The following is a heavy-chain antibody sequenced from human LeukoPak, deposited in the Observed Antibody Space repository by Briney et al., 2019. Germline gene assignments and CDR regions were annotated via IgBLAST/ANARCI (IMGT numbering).Heavy chain of an antibody. CDR3: ARGGSHWFDP. Sequence: SETLSLTCTVSGGSISSGSYYWSWIRQPAGKGLAWIGRLYTSGSTNYNPSLKSRVTISVDTSKNQFSLKLSSVTAADTAVYYCARGGSHWFDPWGQGTLVTVSS. CDR2: LYTSGST. V-gene: IGHV4-61*02. D-gene: IGHD3-10*01. CDR1: GGSISSGSYY. J-gene: IGHJ5*02.